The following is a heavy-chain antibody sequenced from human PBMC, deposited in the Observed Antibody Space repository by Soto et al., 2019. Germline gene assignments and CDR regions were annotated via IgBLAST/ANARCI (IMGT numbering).Heavy chain of an antibody. CDR1: GYTFTSYD. V-gene: IGHV1-8*01. J-gene: IGHJ6*03. D-gene: IGHD3-16*01. CDR3: ARRGRSTKRGSYYYYMDV. CDR2: MNPNSGNT. Sequence: ASVKVSCKASGYTFTSYDINWVRQATGQGLEWMGWMNPNSGNTGYAQKFQGRVTMTRKASISTAYMELTSLRSEDTAVYYCARRGRSTKRGSYYYYMDVWGKGTTVTVSS.